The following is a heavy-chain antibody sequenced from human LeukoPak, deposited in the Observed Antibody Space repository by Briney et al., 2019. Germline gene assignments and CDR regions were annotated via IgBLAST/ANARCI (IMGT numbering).Heavy chain of an antibody. D-gene: IGHD3-10*01. CDR3: AKWDQTGSFDY. V-gene: IGHV3-23*01. CDR1: GFTFSSYA. J-gene: IGHJ4*02. CDR2: NSGSGGST. Sequence: GRSLRLSCAASGFTFSSYAMSWVRDAPGKGREWGSDNSGSGGSTYYADSVKGRFTISRDNSKNTLYRQMNSLRAGDTAVYYCAKWDQTGSFDYWGQGTRVTVSS.